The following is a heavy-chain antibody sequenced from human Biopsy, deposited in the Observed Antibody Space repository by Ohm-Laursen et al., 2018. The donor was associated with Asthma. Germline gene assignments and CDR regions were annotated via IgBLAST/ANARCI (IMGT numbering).Heavy chain of an antibody. CDR1: GFSFSDYY. J-gene: IGHJ4*02. CDR3: ARGDSSGWSHYYFDY. Sequence: SLRLSCAASGFSFSDYYMMWIRQAPGKGLEWVAYISSRGSNLYYADSVRGRFTISRDFSKNTLHLQMHSLRVEDTAVYYCARGDSSGWSHYYFDYWGQGTLVTVSS. CDR2: ISSRGSNL. V-gene: IGHV3-11*01. D-gene: IGHD6-19*01.